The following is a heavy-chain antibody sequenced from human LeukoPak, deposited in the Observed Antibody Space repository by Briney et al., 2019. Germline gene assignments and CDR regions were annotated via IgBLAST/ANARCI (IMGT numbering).Heavy chain of an antibody. D-gene: IGHD3-9*01. CDR1: GFTVSSNY. Sequence: GGSLRLSCAASGFTVSSNYMSWVRQAPGKGLEWVAVISYDGSNKYYADSVKGRFTISRDNSKNTLYLQMNSLRAEDTAVYYCATSSGKLRYFDWLLSPMDYWGQGTLVTVSS. J-gene: IGHJ4*02. CDR2: ISYDGSNK. CDR3: ATSSGKLRYFDWLLSPMDY. V-gene: IGHV3-30*03.